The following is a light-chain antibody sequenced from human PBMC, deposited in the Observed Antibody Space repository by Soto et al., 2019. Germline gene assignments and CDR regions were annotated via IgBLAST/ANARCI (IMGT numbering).Light chain of an antibody. CDR3: QQYGSSPPYI. CDR2: GAS. CDR1: QSVSSTY. Sequence: EIVLTQSPGTLSLSPGERATLSCRASQSVSSTYLAWYQQKPGQAPRLLLYGASSRATGIPDRFSGSGSGTDFTLTISRLEPEDFAVYYCQQYGSSPPYIFGQGTKLEIK. V-gene: IGKV3-20*01. J-gene: IGKJ2*01.